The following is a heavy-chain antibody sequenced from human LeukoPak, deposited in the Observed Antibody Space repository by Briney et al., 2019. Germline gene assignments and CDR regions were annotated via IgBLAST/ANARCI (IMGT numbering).Heavy chain of an antibody. V-gene: IGHV3-7*03. Sequence: GGSLRLSCAASGLTFSSSWMHWVRQAPGKGLEWVANIKQDGSKIYYVDSVKGRFTISRDNAKNSLYLQMNSLRAEDTAVYYCAGPKFDPWGQGTLVTVSS. CDR2: IKQDGSKI. CDR1: GLTFSSSW. CDR3: AGPKFDP. J-gene: IGHJ5*02.